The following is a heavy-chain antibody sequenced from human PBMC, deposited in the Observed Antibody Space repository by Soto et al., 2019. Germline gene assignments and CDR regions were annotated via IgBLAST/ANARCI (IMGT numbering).Heavy chain of an antibody. V-gene: IGHV4-4*07. CDR1: GGSMSSYY. J-gene: IGHJ5*02. D-gene: IGHD3-3*02. CDR3: ARGQPFSDWFDP. CDR2: VYSSGGT. Sequence: SETLSLTCTVSGGSMSSYYWTWIPQPAGKGLEWIGRVYSSGGTHYNPSLKSRVTISLDTSKNQFSLRLLSVTDADTAVYYCARGQPFSDWFDPCGQGPLVTVSS.